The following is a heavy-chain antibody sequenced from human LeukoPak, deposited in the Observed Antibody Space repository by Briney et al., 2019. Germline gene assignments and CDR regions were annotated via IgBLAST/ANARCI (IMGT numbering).Heavy chain of an antibody. CDR2: ISYDGSNK. CDR3: ARDEGGNYYDFWSGYTIVYYFDY. J-gene: IGHJ4*02. V-gene: IGHV3-30-3*01. Sequence: GGSLRLSCAASGFTFSSYAMHWVRQAPGKGLEWVAVISYDGSNKYYADSVKGRFTISRDNSKNTLYLQMNSLRAEDTAVYYCARDEGGNYYDFWSGYTIVYYFDYWGQGTLVTVSS. CDR1: GFTFSSYA. D-gene: IGHD3-3*01.